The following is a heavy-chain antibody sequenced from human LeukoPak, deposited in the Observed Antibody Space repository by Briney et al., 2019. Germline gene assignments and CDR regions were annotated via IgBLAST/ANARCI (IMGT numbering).Heavy chain of an antibody. CDR2: IYTGGAT. J-gene: IGHJ4*02. Sequence: GSLRLSCVASGFSVSANYMTWVRQAPGKGLEWVSVIYTGGATYNADSVKGRFIISRDNFKNTLYLQMNSLRTDDTAVYYCARLPKYWGQGTLVTVSS. CDR3: ARLPKY. V-gene: IGHV3-66*02. CDR1: GFSVSANY.